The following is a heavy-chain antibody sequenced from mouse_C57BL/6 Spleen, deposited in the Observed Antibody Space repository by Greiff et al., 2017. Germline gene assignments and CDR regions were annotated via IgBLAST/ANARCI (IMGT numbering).Heavy chain of an antibody. CDR1: GYSFTGYY. V-gene: IGHV1-42*01. CDR3: ARWGSPAWFAY. J-gene: IGHJ3*01. CDR2: INPSTGGT. Sequence: VQLKESGPELVKPGASVKISCKASGYSFTGYYMNWVKQSPEKSLEWIGEINPSTGGTTYNQKFKAKATLTVDKSSSTAYMQLKSLTSEDSAVYYCARWGSPAWFAYWGQGTLVTVSA.